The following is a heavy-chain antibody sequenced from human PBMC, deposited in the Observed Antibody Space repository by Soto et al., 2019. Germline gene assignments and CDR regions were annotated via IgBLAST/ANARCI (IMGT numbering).Heavy chain of an antibody. V-gene: IGHV1-2*02. D-gene: IGHD2-2*01. CDR1: GYTFTGYY. Sequence: QVQLVQPGAEVKKPGASVKVSCKASGYTFTGYYMHWVRQAPGQGLEWMGWINPNSGGTNYAQKFQGRVTMTRDTSISTAYMELSRLRSDDTAVYYCEADIVVVPAAISGYYGMDVWGQGTTVTVSS. CDR3: EADIVVVPAAISGYYGMDV. CDR2: INPNSGGT. J-gene: IGHJ6*02.